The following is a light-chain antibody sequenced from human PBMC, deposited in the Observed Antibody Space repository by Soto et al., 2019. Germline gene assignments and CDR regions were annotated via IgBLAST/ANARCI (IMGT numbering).Light chain of an antibody. J-gene: IGLJ2*01. CDR2: VNSDGSH. Sequence: QPVLTQSPSASASLGASVKLTCTLSSGHKNNAIAWHQQQPEKGPRYLMKVNSDGSHDRGDGLPDRFSGSSSGAERYLTISSFQSEDEADYFCQSRDTGINVVFGGGTKVTVL. CDR3: QSRDTGINVV. CDR1: SGHKNNA. V-gene: IGLV4-69*01.